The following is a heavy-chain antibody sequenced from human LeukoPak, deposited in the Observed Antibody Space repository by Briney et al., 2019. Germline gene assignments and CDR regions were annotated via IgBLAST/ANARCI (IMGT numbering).Heavy chain of an antibody. CDR1: GFTFSDYY. D-gene: IGHD3-22*01. Sequence: PGGSLRLSCAASGFTFSDYYMSWIRQAPGKGLEGVSYISSSGDTIYYADSVKGRFTISRDNAKNSLYLQMNSLRAEDTAVYYCARDVGLRYYYDSSGHAFDIWGQGTMVTVSS. CDR3: ARDVGLRYYYDSSGHAFDI. J-gene: IGHJ3*02. V-gene: IGHV3-11*04. CDR2: ISSSGDTI.